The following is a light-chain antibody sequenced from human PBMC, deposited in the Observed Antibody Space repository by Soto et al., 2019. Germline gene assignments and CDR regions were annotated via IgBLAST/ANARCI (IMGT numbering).Light chain of an antibody. J-gene: IGLJ2*01. CDR3: SSYAGRNNFV. V-gene: IGLV2-8*01. CDR1: SSDVGDYDY. Sequence: QSALTQPPSASGSPGQSVTISCTGSSSDVGDYDYVSWYQQHPGKAPKLMIYEVTKRPSGVPDRFSGSKSGNTASLTVSGLQAEDEAHYYCSSYAGRNNFVFGGGTKLTVL. CDR2: EVT.